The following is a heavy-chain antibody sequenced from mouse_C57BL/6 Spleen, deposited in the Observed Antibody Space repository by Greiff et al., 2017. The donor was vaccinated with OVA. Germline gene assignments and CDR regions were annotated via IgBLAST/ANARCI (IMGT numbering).Heavy chain of an antibody. Sequence: QVHVKQSGTELVKPGASVKLSCKASGYTFTSYWMHWVKQRPGQGLEWIGNINPSNGGTNYNEKFKSKATLTVDKSSSTAYMQLSSLTSEDSAVYYCARRTAQALYAMDYWGQGTSVTVSS. CDR1: GYTFTSYW. V-gene: IGHV1-53*01. D-gene: IGHD3-2*02. J-gene: IGHJ4*01. CDR2: INPSNGGT. CDR3: ARRTAQALYAMDY.